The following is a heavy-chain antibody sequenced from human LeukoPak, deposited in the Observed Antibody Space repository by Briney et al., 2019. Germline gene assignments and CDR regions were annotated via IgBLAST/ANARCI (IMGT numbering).Heavy chain of an antibody. Sequence: GGSLRLSCVTSGFSFTNAWVTWVRQAPGRGLEWVGRSKSRSDGGTIEYAAPVKGRFTISRDDSKNTLFLQMNSLKSEDTAMYYCTTELTLVGSDHWDDAFDTWGQGTMVTVSS. V-gene: IGHV3-15*01. CDR1: GFSFTNAW. J-gene: IGHJ3*02. CDR3: TTELTLVGSDHWDDAFDT. D-gene: IGHD1-26*01. CDR2: SKSRSDGGTI.